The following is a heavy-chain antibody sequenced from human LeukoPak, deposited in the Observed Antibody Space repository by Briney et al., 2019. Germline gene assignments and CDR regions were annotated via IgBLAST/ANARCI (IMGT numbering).Heavy chain of an antibody. J-gene: IGHJ4*02. CDR1: GFTFSTYW. V-gene: IGHV3-7*03. CDR2: TREDGSEK. D-gene: IGHD6-13*01. Sequence: GGSLRLSCRASGFTFSTYWMSWVRQAPWKGLEWVANTREDGSEKYYVDSVKGRFTISRDNAKNSLYLQMNSLRAEDTALYYCAKDGDSSSWYDFDYRGQGTLVTVSS. CDR3: AKDGDSSSWYDFDY.